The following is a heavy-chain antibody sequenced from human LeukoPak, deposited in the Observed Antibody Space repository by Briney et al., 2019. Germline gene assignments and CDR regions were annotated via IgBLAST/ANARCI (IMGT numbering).Heavy chain of an antibody. CDR1: GGSISSYY. Sequence: SETLSLTCTVSGGSISSYYWSWIRQPPGKGLDWIGYIYYSGSTNYNPSLKSRVTISVDTSKNQFSLKLSSVTAADTAVYYCARRITIFGVVDYWGQGTLVTVSS. CDR2: IYYSGST. J-gene: IGHJ4*02. D-gene: IGHD3-3*01. CDR3: ARRITIFGVVDY. V-gene: IGHV4-59*01.